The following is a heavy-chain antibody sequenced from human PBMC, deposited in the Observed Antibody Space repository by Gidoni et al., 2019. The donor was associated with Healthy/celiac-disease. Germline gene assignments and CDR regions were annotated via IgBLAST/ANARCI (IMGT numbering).Heavy chain of an antibody. CDR3: ARDRSDYGMDV. V-gene: IGHV4-34*01. J-gene: IGHJ6*02. D-gene: IGHD3-3*01. CDR2: INHSGST. CDR1: GGSFSGYY. Sequence: QVQLQQWGAGLLKPSETLSLTCAVYGGSFSGYYWSWIRQPPGKGLEWIGEINHSGSTNYNPSLKSRVTISVDTSKNQFSLKLSSVTAADTAVYYCARDRSDYGMDVWGQGTTVTVSS.